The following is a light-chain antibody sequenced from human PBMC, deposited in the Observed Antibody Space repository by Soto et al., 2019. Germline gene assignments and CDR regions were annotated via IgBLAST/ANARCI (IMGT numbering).Light chain of an antibody. J-gene: IGKJ4*01. V-gene: IGKV3-11*01. CDR2: DAS. CDR1: QSISSH. Sequence: EIVLTQSPATLSLSPGERATLSCRASQSISSHSAWYQQKPGQAPRLLIYDASNRAPGIPARFSGSGSGTDFTLTISSLEPEDFAVYYCQQRSNWPLTFGGGTKVEIK. CDR3: QQRSNWPLT.